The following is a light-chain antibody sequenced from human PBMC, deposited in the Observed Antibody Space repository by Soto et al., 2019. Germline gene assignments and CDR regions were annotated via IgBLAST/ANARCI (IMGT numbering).Light chain of an antibody. V-gene: IGKV3D-15*01. J-gene: IGKJ1*01. Sequence: EIVMTQSPASLSVSPGERATLSCRASQTIGGQLAWYQQKPGQTPRLLIKGASTRATGFSGRFSGSGSGTDFTLTISSLQAEDVAVYYCQQYYSSPQTFGQGTKVEIK. CDR1: QTIGGQ. CDR3: QQYYSSPQT. CDR2: GAS.